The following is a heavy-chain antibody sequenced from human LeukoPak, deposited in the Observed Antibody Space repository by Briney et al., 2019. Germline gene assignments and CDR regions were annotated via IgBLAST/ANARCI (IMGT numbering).Heavy chain of an antibody. J-gene: IGHJ4*02. CDR1: GGSISSGDYY. V-gene: IGHV4-30-4*08. Sequence: SQTLSLTCTVSGGSISSGDYYWSWIRQPPGKGLEWIGYIYYSGSTYYNPSLKSRATISVDTSKNQFSLKLSSVTAADTAVYYCASLFDCSSTSCYTGYFDYWGQGTLVTVSS. D-gene: IGHD2-2*02. CDR2: IYYSGST. CDR3: ASLFDCSSTSCYTGYFDY.